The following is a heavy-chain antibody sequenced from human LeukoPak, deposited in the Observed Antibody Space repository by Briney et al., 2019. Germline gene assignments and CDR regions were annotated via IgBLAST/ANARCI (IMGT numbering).Heavy chain of an antibody. CDR2: IYYSGST. D-gene: IGHD3-22*01. CDR1: GGSISSYS. V-gene: IGHV4-59*12. CDR3: ARDGTRGYYYDSSGYPNAFDI. Sequence: SETLSLTCTVSGGSISSYSWSWIRQPPGKGLEWIGYIYYSGSTYYNPSLKSRVTISVDTSKNQFSLKLSSVTAADTAVYYCARDGTRGYYYDSSGYPNAFDIWGQGTMVTVSS. J-gene: IGHJ3*02.